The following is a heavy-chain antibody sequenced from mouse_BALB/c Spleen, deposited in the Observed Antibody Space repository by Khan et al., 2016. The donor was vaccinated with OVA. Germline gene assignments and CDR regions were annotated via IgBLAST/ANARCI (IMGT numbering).Heavy chain of an antibody. J-gene: IGHJ4*01. Sequence: EVKLLESGPGLVKPSQSLSLTCTVAGYSITSDYAWNWIRQLPGNKMEWMGYISYSGSTGYNQSLKSRISITRDTSKNQFFLQLNSVTTEDTAKYYCANELGRYYAMDYWGQGTSVTVSS. V-gene: IGHV3-2*02. CDR2: ISYSGST. D-gene: IGHD4-1*01. CDR3: ANELGRYYAMDY. CDR1: GYSITSDYA.